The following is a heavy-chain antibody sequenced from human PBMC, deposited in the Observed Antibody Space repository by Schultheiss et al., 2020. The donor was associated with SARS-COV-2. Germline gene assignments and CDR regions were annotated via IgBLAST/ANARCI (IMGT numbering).Heavy chain of an antibody. CDR1: GFTFSSYG. Sequence: GGSLRLSCAASGFTFSSYGMHWVRQAPGKGLEWVAVISYDGSNKYYADSVKGRFTISRDNSKNTLYLQMNSLRAEDTAVYYCARGVYGDYGPFDYWGQGTLVTVAS. J-gene: IGHJ4*02. CDR3: ARGVYGDYGPFDY. V-gene: IGHV3-30*03. D-gene: IGHD4-17*01. CDR2: ISYDGSNK.